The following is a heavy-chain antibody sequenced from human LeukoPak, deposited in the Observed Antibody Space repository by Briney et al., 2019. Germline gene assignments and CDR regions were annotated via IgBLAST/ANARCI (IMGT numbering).Heavy chain of an antibody. CDR2: IDHSGRT. V-gene: IGHV4-34*01. Sequence: SETLSLTCAVYGGSFSGYYCSWIRQPPSHGLKWIGEIDHSGRTNSNPTLRTRITESVDTSKNQFSLTLSSLAAGAPAVCYCARGQGIAAAGCLDYWGQGTLVTVSS. D-gene: IGHD6-13*01. CDR3: ARGQGIAAAGCLDY. J-gene: IGHJ4*02. CDR1: GGSFSGYY.